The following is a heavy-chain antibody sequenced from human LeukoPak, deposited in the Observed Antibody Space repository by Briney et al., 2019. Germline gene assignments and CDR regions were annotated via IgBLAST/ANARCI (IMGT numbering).Heavy chain of an antibody. J-gene: IGHJ4*02. V-gene: IGHV4-30-4*01. CDR3: ARARYDYVWGSYRYYFDY. CDR1: GGSISSDDYY. CDR2: IYYSGST. D-gene: IGHD3-16*02. Sequence: SQTLSLTCTVSGGSISSDDYYWSWIRQPPGKGLEWIGYIYYSGSTYYNPSLKSRVTISVDTSKNQFSLKLSSVTAADTAVYYCARARYDYVWGSYRYYFDYWGQGTLVTVSS.